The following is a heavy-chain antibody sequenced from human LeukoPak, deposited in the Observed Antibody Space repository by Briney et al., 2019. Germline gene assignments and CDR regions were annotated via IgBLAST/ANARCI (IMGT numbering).Heavy chain of an antibody. CDR2: INHSGST. J-gene: IGHJ4*02. V-gene: IGHV4-38-2*02. CDR1: GYSISSGYY. D-gene: IGHD3-9*01. CDR3: ARGSSTPYYDILTGYYD. Sequence: SETLSLTCTVSGYSISSGYYWSWIRQPPGKGLEWIGEINHSGSTNYNPSLKSRVTISVDTSKNQFSLKLSSVTAADTAVYYCARGSSTPYYDILTGYYDWGQGTLVTVSS.